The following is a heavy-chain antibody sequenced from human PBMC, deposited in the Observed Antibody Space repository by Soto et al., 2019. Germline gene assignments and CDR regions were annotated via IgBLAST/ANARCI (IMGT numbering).Heavy chain of an antibody. CDR2: MFYSGST. J-gene: IGHJ2*01. V-gene: IGHV4-39*01. CDR1: GVSMSSDSYY. Sequence: QLQLQESGPGLVKPSETLSLTCTVSGVSMSSDSYYWGWIRQSPGKGPEWIASMFYSGSTFYNPSLRSRVTMSLDTSNNQFSLRLTSVSAADTAVYYCASRSGPMLRGSSGCFDLWGRGTPVTVSS. D-gene: IGHD3-10*01. CDR3: ASRSGPMLRGSSGCFDL.